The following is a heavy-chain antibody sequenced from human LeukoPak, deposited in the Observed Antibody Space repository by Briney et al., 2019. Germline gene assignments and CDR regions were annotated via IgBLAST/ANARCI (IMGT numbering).Heavy chain of an antibody. CDR1: GGSISNYY. V-gene: IGHV4-59*08. D-gene: IGHD2-2*01. J-gene: IGHJ4*02. CDR2: IYYSGSI. CDR3: ARQGGYSSSPDF. Sequence: PSETLSLTCTVSGGSISNYYWNWIRQSPGKGLEWIGYIYYSGSINYSPSLKSRVTISVDSSKNQFSLKLSSVTAADTAVYYCARQGGYSSSPDFWGQGTLVTVSS.